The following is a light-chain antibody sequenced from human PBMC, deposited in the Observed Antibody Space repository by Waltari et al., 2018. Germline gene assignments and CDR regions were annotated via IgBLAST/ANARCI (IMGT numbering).Light chain of an antibody. CDR3: MQASHTPSVA. J-gene: IGKJ4*01. V-gene: IGKV2-28*01. CDR2: LGS. Sequence: DIVMTQSPVSLPVTPGEPASISCRSSRSLLHSNGYNYLDWYLQKQGQSPRLLIYLGSTRAAGVPDRFSCSGSGTDFTLRISRVEAEDVGVYYCMQASHTPSVAFGGGTKVEIK. CDR1: RSLLHSNGYNY.